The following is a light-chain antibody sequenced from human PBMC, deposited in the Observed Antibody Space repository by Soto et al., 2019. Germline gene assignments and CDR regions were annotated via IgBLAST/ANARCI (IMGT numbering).Light chain of an antibody. J-gene: IGLJ1*01. CDR2: LNSDGSH. V-gene: IGLV4-69*01. CDR3: QTWGTGIHYV. Sequence: QLVLTQSPYASASRGASVKLTCTLSSGHSSYAIAWHQQQPEKGPRYLMKLNSDGSHSKGDGIPDRFSGSSSGAERYLTISSLQSEDEADYYCQTWGTGIHYVFGTGTKLTVL. CDR1: SGHSSYA.